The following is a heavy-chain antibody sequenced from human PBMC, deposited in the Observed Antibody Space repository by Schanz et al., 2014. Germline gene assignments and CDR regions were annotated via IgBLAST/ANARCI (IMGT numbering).Heavy chain of an antibody. D-gene: IGHD3-10*01. Sequence: VQLVESGGGVVQPGRSLRLSCAASEFSFSSFGMNWVRQAPGKGLEWVSYISSSSSTIYYADSVKGRFTISRDNSNNTVFLQMNSLRAEDTAVYYCAKDFFIGVARGVIISHDAIDIWGQGTKVTVSS. CDR2: ISSSSSTI. CDR1: EFSFSSFG. V-gene: IGHV3-48*01. CDR3: AKDFFIGVARGVIISHDAIDI. J-gene: IGHJ3*02.